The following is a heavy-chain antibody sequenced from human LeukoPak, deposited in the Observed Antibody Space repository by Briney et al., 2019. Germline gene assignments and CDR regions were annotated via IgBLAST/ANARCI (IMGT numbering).Heavy chain of an antibody. CDR3: ERVRQWKVRNYFFNY. Sequence: ASVKVSCKASGYTFTVYYMHWVRQAPGQGLEWMGWINTNSGGTNYAQKFQGRVTMTTDTSISTTYMELSRLRSDDTAVYYCERVRQWKVRNYFFNYWGQGTLVTVSS. J-gene: IGHJ4*02. D-gene: IGHD6-19*01. CDR2: INTNSGGT. CDR1: GYTFTVYY. V-gene: IGHV1-2*02.